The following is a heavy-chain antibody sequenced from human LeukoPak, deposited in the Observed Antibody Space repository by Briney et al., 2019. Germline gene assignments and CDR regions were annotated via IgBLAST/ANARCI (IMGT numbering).Heavy chain of an antibody. CDR2: INHSGST. V-gene: IGHV4-34*01. CDR1: GGSFSGYY. D-gene: IGHD3-22*01. J-gene: IGHJ5*02. Sequence: SETLSLTCAVYGGSFSGYYWSWIRQPPGKGLEWIGEINHSGSTNYNPSLKSRVTISVDTSKNQFSLKLSSVTAADTAVYYCARGFSYYYDSSGYRTNWFDPWGQGTLVTVSS. CDR3: ARGFSYYYDSSGYRTNWFDP.